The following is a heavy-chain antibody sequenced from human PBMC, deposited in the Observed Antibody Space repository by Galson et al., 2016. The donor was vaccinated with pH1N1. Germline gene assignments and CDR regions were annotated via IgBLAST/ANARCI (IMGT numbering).Heavy chain of an antibody. J-gene: IGHJ3*02. CDR2: IWYDGSNK. V-gene: IGHV3-33*06. D-gene: IGHD6-6*01. Sequence: SLRLSCAASGFAFSNSGMHWVRQAPGKGLEWVALIWYDGSNKYYADSVKGRFTISRDNSKNTLYLQMNSLRAENTAVYYCTKGGSIAAPDEAFDIWGQGTMVTVSS. CDR1: GFAFSNSG. CDR3: TKGGSIAAPDEAFDI.